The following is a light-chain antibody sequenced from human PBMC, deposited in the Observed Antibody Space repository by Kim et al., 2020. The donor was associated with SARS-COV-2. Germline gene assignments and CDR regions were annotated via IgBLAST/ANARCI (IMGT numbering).Light chain of an antibody. Sequence: SWSPGQTARITCSGDKLGDKYACWYQQKPGRSPVLVIYQDSKRPSGIPERFSGSNSGNTATLTISGTQAMDEADYYCQAWDSSTAVFGGGTKVTVL. CDR3: QAWDSSTAV. CDR2: QDS. J-gene: IGLJ3*02. V-gene: IGLV3-1*01. CDR1: KLGDKY.